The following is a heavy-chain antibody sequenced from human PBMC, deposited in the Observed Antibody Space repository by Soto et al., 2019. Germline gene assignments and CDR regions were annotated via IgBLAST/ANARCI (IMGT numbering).Heavy chain of an antibody. J-gene: IGHJ4*02. V-gene: IGHV1-3*01. Sequence: EASVKVSCKASGYTFTSYAMHWVRQAPGQRLEWMGWINAGNGNTKYSQKFQGRVTITRDTSASTAYMELSSLRSEDTAVYYCARGLIQLWLLFDYWGQGTLVTVSS. CDR2: INAGNGNT. CDR1: GYTFTSYA. D-gene: IGHD5-18*01. CDR3: ARGLIQLWLLFDY.